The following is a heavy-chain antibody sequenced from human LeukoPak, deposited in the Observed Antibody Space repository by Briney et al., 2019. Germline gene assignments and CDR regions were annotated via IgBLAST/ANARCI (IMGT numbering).Heavy chain of an antibody. CDR3: ARKGGSWSPLDY. Sequence: SVKVSCKASGGTFSRYAISWVRQAPGQGLEWMGGIIPIFGTANYAQKFQGRVTITADESTSTAYMELSSLRSEDTAVYYCARKGGSWSPLDYWGQGTLVTVSS. J-gene: IGHJ4*02. V-gene: IGHV1-69*01. CDR2: IIPIFGTA. D-gene: IGHD6-13*01. CDR1: GGTFSRYA.